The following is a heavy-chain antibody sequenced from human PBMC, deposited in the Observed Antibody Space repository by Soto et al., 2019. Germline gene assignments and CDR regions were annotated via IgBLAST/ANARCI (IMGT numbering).Heavy chain of an antibody. CDR3: ARHIPMTSTNIGGWFDP. D-gene: IGHD2-2*01. CDR1: GGSFSGYY. Sequence: SETLSLTCAVYGGSFSGYYWSWIRQPPGKGLEWIGEINHSGSTNYNPSLKSRVTISVDTSKNQFSLKLSSVTAADTALYYCARHIPMTSTNIGGWFDPWGQGTLVTVSS. CDR2: INHSGST. J-gene: IGHJ5*02. V-gene: IGHV4-34*01.